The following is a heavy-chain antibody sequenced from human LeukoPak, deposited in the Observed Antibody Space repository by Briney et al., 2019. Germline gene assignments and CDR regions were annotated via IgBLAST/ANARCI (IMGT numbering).Heavy chain of an antibody. CDR3: ARLGSLFVVVPAATMSYP. V-gene: IGHV1-2*06. CDR1: GYTFSGYY. D-gene: IGHD2-2*01. Sequence: RAXVKVSCKASGYTFSGYYMHWVRQAPGQGLEWMGRINPNSGGTNYAQKFQGRLTMTRDTSISTAYMELSSLRSDDTAVYYCARLGSLFVVVPAATMSYPWGQGTLVTVSS. CDR2: INPNSGGT. J-gene: IGHJ5*02.